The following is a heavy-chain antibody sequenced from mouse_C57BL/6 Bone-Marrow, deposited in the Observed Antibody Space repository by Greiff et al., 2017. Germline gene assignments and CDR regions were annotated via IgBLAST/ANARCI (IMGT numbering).Heavy chain of an antibody. J-gene: IGHJ3*01. CDR2: IYPGSGST. CDR1: GYTFTSYW. V-gene: IGHV1-55*01. D-gene: IGHD1-1*01. CDR3: ARGYYYGSSLFAY. Sequence: VQLQQPGAELVKPEASVKMSCKASGYTFTSYWITWVKQRPGQGLEWIGDIYPGSGSTNYNEKFKSKATLTVDTSSSTAYMQLSSLTSEDSAVYYCARGYYYGSSLFAYWGQGTLVTVSA.